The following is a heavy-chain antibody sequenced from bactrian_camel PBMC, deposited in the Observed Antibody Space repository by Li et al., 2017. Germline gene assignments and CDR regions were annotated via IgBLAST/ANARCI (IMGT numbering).Heavy chain of an antibody. CDR2: IAYDGWVS. CDR3: TRSYFGASHNTFAF. Sequence: VQLVESGGGQVQPGGSLRLSCIASGFQFGDYPMSWVRQAPGKDLEWLAQIAYDGWVSRYNDPAKGRFTISRDNAKNTLYLQTNSLKPEDTAMYYCTRSYFGASHNTFAFWGQGTQVTVS. J-gene: IGHJ4*01. D-gene: IGHD1*01. CDR1: GFQFGDYP. V-gene: IGHV3S42*01.